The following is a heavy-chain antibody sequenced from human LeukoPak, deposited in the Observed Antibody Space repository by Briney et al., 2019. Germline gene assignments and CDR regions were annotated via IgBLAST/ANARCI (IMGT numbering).Heavy chain of an antibody. D-gene: IGHD3-16*01. J-gene: IGHJ4*02. CDR1: GFTFSSYT. CDR3: AKDLGYDYVWGEGNLYDY. V-gene: IGHV3-23*01. Sequence: PGGSLRLSCAASGFTFSSYTMNWVRQAPGKGLEWVSVISGSGGKTDYADSVKGRFTISRDNSKNTMYLQMNSLRVEDTAEYYCAKDLGYDYVWGEGNLYDYWGQGILVTVSS. CDR2: ISGSGGKT.